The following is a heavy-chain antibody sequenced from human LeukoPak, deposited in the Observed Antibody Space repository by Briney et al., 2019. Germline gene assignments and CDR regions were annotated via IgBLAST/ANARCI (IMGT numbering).Heavy chain of an antibody. CDR1: GGSISSYY. D-gene: IGHD3-22*01. J-gene: IGHJ4*02. V-gene: IGHV4-59*01. CDR2: TYYSGST. Sequence: PSETLSLTCTVSGGSISSYYWSWIRQPPGKGLEWIGYTYYSGSTNYNPSLKSRVTISVDTSKNQFSLKLSSVTAADTAVYYCAGGADHYYDGSGYDYWGQGTLVTVSS. CDR3: AGGADHYYDGSGYDY.